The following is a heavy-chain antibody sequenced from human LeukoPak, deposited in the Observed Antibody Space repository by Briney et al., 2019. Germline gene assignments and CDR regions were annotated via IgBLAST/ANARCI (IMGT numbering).Heavy chain of an antibody. CDR2: INWNGGST. D-gene: IGHD1-1*01. CDR3: ARYAGSGDYYYYMDV. V-gene: IGHV3-20*01. Sequence: PGGSLRLSCAASGFTFDDYGMSWVRQAPGKGLEWVSGINWNGGSTGYADSVKGRFTISRDNAKNSLYLQMNSLRAEDAALYHCARYAGSGDYYYYMDVWGKGTTVTISS. CDR1: GFTFDDYG. J-gene: IGHJ6*03.